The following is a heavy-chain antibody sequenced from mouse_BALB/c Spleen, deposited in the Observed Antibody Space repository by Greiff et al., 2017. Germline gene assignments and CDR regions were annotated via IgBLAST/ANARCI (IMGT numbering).Heavy chain of an antibody. J-gene: IGHJ2*01. V-gene: IGHV5-4*02. CDR1: GFTFSDYY. CDR3: ARFDSSGYVYFDY. CDR2: ISDGGSYT. D-gene: IGHD3-2*01. Sequence: EVQGVESGGGLVKPGGSLKLSCAASGFTFSDYYMYWVRQTPEERLEWVATISDGGSYTYYPDSVKGRFTISRDNAKNTLYLQMSSLKSEDTAMYYCARFDSSGYVYFDYWGQGTTLTVSS.